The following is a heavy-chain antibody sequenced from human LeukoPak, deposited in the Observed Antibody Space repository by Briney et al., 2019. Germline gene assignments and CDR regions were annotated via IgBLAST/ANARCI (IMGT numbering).Heavy chain of an antibody. V-gene: IGHV3-33*01. CDR3: ARDQPFDY. Sequence: GGSLRLSCVASGFTFSRYGMHWVRQAPGKGLEWVAVILLDGSKEFYTDSVKGRFTISRDNSKNTLYLQMNSLRAEDTAVYYCARDQPFDYWGQGTLVTVSS. CDR1: GFTFSRYG. CDR2: ILLDGSKE. J-gene: IGHJ4*02.